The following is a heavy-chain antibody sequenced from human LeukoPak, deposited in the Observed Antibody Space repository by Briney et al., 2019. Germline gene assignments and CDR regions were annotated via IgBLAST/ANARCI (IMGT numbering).Heavy chain of an antibody. D-gene: IGHD3-16*01. CDR1: GYSISSGYY. J-gene: IGHJ4*02. CDR2: IYHSGST. CDR3: ARGIPPRGGHFDY. Sequence: SETLSLTCAVSGYSISSGYYWGWLRQPPVKGLEWIGSIYHSGSTYYNPSLKSRVTISVDTSKNQFSLKLSSVTAADTAVYYCARGIPPRGGHFDYWGQGTLVTVSS. V-gene: IGHV4-38-2*01.